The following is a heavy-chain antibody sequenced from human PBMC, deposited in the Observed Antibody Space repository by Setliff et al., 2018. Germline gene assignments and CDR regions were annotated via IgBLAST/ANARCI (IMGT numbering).Heavy chain of an antibody. D-gene: IGHD3-22*01. J-gene: IGHJ4*02. CDR3: ATSPYSDTSTYSSNFFDY. V-gene: IGHV1-69*05. CDR2: IIPIFATT. Sequence: ASVKVSCKASGGTFSSYTITWMRQAPGQGLEWTGRIIPIFATTDYAQKFQGRVTITTDDSTSTAYMALSSLRSEDTAVYYCATSPYSDTSTYSSNFFDYWGQGTLVTVSS. CDR1: GGTFSSYT.